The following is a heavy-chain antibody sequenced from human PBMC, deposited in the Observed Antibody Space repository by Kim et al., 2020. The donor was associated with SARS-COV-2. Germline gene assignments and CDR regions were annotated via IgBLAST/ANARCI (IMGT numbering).Heavy chain of an antibody. Sequence: GGSLRLSCVASGFTFDNHAMNWVRQAPGKGLEWVSGLRGGGANKDYADSVRGRFTISRDNSKNTLCLEMNSLRADDTAVYFCARDGYGSGSYYSLSIDYWGQGTLVTVSS. CDR1: GFTFDNHA. CDR3: ARDGYGSGSYYSLSIDY. CDR2: LRGGGANK. J-gene: IGHJ4*02. V-gene: IGHV3-23*01. D-gene: IGHD3-10*01.